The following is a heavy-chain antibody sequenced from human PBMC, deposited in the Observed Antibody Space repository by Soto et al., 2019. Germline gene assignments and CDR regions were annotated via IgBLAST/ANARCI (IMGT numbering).Heavy chain of an antibody. CDR1: GFTFRTFV. Sequence: EVQLLESGGGLVQTGESLRLSCAASGFTFRTFVMSWVRQAPERGLEWVSATRVSGDTTYHADSVKGRFTISRDNSKNTLYLQMDSLRAEDTAVYYCARGPWDLGTFDNWGQGTLVTVSS. V-gene: IGHV3-23*01. J-gene: IGHJ4*02. D-gene: IGHD1-26*01. CDR2: TRVSGDTT. CDR3: ARGPWDLGTFDN.